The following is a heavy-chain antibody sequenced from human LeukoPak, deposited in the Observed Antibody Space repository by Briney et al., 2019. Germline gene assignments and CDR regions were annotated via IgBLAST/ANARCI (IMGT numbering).Heavy chain of an antibody. CDR3: VRDRYPDGSAYLDAFDI. V-gene: IGHV3-74*01. CDR1: GFSFISYW. D-gene: IGHD3-22*01. J-gene: IGHJ3*02. CDR2: INGDGSIT. Sequence: PGGSLRLSCAASGFSFISYWMHWVRQAPGKGLVWVSRINGDGSITSYADSVKGRCTISRDNAKNTLYLQMNSLRAEDTAVYYCVRDRYPDGSAYLDAFDIWGQGTMVTVSS.